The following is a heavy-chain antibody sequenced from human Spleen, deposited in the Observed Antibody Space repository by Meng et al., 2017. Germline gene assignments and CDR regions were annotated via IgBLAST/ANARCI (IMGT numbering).Heavy chain of an antibody. CDR1: GYNFPDYY. CDR2: IDPKNGDT. Sequence: QGQLVQSGAEVKKPGSSVKVSCKPSGYNFPDYYIHWVRQAPGQGLEWMGRIDPKNGDTHYAQKFQGRVTMTGDTSISTAYMDLSGLRSDDTAVYYCARDEDISAAGKLFGDYWGQGTLVTGSS. CDR3: ARDEDISAAGKLFGDY. J-gene: IGHJ4*02. V-gene: IGHV1-2*06. D-gene: IGHD6-13*01.